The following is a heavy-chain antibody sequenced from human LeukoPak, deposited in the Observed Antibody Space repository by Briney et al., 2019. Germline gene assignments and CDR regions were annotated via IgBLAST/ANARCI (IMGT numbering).Heavy chain of an antibody. CDR1: GFTFSSYA. V-gene: IGHV3-23*01. D-gene: IGHD3-10*01. CDR3: AKEGPYYYGSGSYYRSHYFDY. J-gene: IGHJ4*02. Sequence: PGGSLRLSCAASGFTFSSYAMSWVRQAPGKGLEWVSAISGSGGSTYYADSVKGRFTISRDNSKNTLYLQMNSLRAEDRAVYYCAKEGPYYYGSGSYYRSHYFDYWGQGTLVTVSS. CDR2: ISGSGGST.